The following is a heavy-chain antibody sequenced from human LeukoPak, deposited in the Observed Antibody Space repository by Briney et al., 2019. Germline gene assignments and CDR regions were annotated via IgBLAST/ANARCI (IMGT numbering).Heavy chain of an antibody. V-gene: IGHV3-30-3*01. CDR2: ISYDGSNK. CDR1: GFTFSSYA. CDR3: ARDEGLGEWELPYFDY. J-gene: IGHJ4*02. Sequence: PGGSLRLSCAASGFTFSSYAMHWVRQAPGKGLEWVAVISYDGSNKYYADSVKGRFTISRDNSKNTLYLQMNSLRAEDTAVYYCARDEGLGEWELPYFDYWGQGTLVTVSS. D-gene: IGHD1-26*01.